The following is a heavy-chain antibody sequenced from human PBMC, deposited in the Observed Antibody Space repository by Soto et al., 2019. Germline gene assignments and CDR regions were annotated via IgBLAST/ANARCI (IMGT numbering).Heavy chain of an antibody. CDR3: VKSGDNYNALDY. V-gene: IGHV3-11*06. CDR1: GFTLSEDY. Sequence: GGSLRLSCTASGFTLSEDYMSWIRQAPGKGLEWIGYSSNSGYFTRNADSVKGRFSISRDNAKNSLYLQINSLRGDDTAIYYCVKSGDNYNALDYWGQGTPVTVSS. D-gene: IGHD1-1*01. J-gene: IGHJ4*02. CDR2: SSNSGYFT.